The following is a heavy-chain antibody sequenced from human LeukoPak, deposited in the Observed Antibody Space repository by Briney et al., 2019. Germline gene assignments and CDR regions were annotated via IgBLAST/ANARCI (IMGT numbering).Heavy chain of an antibody. V-gene: IGHV4-34*01. CDR2: INHSGST. CDR3: ARLRGYYDSSGNRRDY. CDR1: GGSLSGYY. J-gene: IGHJ4*02. D-gene: IGHD3-22*01. Sequence: SETLSLTCAVYGGSLSGYYWSWIRQPPGKGLEWIGEINHSGSTNYNPSLRSRVTISVDTSKNQFSLKLSSVTAADTAVYYCARLRGYYDSSGNRRDYWGQGALVTVSS.